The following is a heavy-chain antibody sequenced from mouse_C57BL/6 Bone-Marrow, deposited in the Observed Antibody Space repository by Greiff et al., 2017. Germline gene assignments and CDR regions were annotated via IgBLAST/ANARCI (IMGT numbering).Heavy chain of an antibody. Sequence: QVQLKQPGAELVRPGSSVKLSCKASGYTFTSYWMDWVKQRPGQGLEWIGNIYPSDSETHYNQKFKDKATLTVDKSSRPAYMQLSSLTSEDSAVYYCARGGSSFFDYWGQGTTLTVSS. CDR3: ARGGSSFFDY. CDR1: GYTFTSYW. J-gene: IGHJ2*01. D-gene: IGHD1-1*01. V-gene: IGHV1-61*01. CDR2: IYPSDSET.